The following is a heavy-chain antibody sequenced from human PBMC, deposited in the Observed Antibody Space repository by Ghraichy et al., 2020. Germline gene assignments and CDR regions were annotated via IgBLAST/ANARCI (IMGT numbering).Heavy chain of an antibody. J-gene: IGHJ6*02. Sequence: GGSLRLSCAASGFTFSSYAMSWVRQAPGKGLEWVSAISGSGGSTYYADSVKGRFTISRDNSKNTLYLQMNSLRAEDTAVYYCAKDRMPLGRFTTIFGVVTPVGMDVWGQGTTVTVSS. CDR2: ISGSGGST. CDR1: GFTFSSYA. CDR3: AKDRMPLGRFTTIFGVVTPVGMDV. V-gene: IGHV3-23*01. D-gene: IGHD3-3*01.